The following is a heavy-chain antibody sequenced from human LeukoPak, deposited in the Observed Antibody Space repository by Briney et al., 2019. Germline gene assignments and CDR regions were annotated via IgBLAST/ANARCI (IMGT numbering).Heavy chain of an antibody. CDR1: GFTFSSHG. V-gene: IGHV3-23*01. CDR2: ISPSGGIT. CDR3: AKRHSSTWYFN. J-gene: IGHJ4*02. D-gene: IGHD6-13*01. Sequence: GGSLRLSCAASGFTFSSHGMNWVRQAPGKGLEWVSGISPSGGITYYTDSVKGRFTISRDNSKNTVSLQMNSLRGEDTAVYYCAKRHSSTWYFNWGQGTLVTVSS.